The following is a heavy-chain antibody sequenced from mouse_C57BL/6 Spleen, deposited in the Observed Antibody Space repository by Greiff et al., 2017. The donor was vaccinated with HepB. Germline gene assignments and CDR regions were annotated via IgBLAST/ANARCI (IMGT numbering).Heavy chain of an antibody. CDR2: IDPEDGET. V-gene: IGHV14-2*01. J-gene: IGHJ3*01. Sequence: EVMLVESGAELVKPGASVKLSCTASGFNIKDYYMHWVKQRTEQGLEWIGRIDPEDGETKYAPKFQGKATITADTSSNTAYLQLSSLTSEDTAVYYCASTWDDPWLAYWGQGTLVTVSA. CDR3: ASTWDDPWLAY. CDR1: GFNIKDYY. D-gene: IGHD2-3*01.